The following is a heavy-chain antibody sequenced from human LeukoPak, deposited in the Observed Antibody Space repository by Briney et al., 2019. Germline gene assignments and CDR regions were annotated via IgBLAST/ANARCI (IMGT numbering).Heavy chain of an antibody. V-gene: IGHV3-43D*04. CDR3: AKDIYYDSSGYMDV. CDR1: GFTFDDYA. J-gene: IGHJ6*03. Sequence: PGGSLRLSCAASGFTFDDYAMHWVRQAPGKGLERVSLISWDGGSTYYADSVKGRFTISRDNSKNSLYLQMNSLRAEDTALYYCAKDIYYDSSGYMDVWGKGTTVTVSS. D-gene: IGHD3-22*01. CDR2: ISWDGGST.